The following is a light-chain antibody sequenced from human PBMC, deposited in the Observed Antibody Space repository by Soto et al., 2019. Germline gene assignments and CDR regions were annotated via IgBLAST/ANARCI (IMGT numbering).Light chain of an antibody. Sequence: EIVMTQSPATLSASPGERATLSCWASQSVRTNLAWYQQKPGQAPRLLIYGASTRATGIPARFSGSGSGTDFSLIISSLQSEDSAVYYCQQYNISPPGTFGPGTTVEI. CDR2: GAS. CDR3: QQYNISPPGT. CDR1: QSVRTN. V-gene: IGKV3-15*01. J-gene: IGKJ3*01.